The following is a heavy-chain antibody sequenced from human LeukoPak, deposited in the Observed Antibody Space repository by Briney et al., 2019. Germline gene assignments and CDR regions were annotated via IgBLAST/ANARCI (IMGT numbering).Heavy chain of an antibody. CDR3: ARSPYSSSWYPWFDP. J-gene: IGHJ5*02. V-gene: IGHV3-53*01. CDR1: GFTVSSNY. CDR2: IYSGGST. Sequence: KPGGSLRLSCAASGFTVSSNYMSWVRQAPGKGPEWVSVIYSGGSTYYADSVKGRFTISRDNSKNTLYLQMNSLRAEDTAVYYCARSPYSSSWYPWFDPWGQGTLVTVSS. D-gene: IGHD6-13*01.